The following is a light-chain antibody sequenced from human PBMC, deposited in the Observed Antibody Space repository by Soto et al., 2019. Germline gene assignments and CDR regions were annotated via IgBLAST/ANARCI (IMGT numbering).Light chain of an antibody. V-gene: IGKV1-39*01. CDR3: QQSYSTPHT. CDR2: AAS. CDR1: QTISSS. Sequence: DIQMTQSPSSLSASVGDRVTITCRASQTISSSFNWYQQKPGKAPKLLIYAASTLQSGVPSRFSGSGSGTDVTLTISSLQPEDFATYYCQQSYSTPHTFGQGTKLEIK. J-gene: IGKJ2*01.